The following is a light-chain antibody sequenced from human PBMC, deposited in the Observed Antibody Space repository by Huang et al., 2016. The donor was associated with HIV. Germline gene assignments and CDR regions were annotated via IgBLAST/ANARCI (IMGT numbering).Light chain of an antibody. CDR1: QSVSSSY. CDR3: QQYGSSLWT. CDR2: DAS. V-gene: IGKV3D-20*01. Sequence: EIVLTQSPATLSLSPGERATLSCGASQSVSSSYLAWYQQKPGLAPRLLIYDASSRATGIPDRFSRSGSGTDCTLTISRLEPEDFAVYYCQQYGSSLWTFGQGNKVEIK. J-gene: IGKJ1*01.